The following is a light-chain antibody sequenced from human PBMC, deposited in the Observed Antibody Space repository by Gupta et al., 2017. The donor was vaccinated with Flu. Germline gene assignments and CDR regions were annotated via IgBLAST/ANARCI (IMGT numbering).Light chain of an antibody. V-gene: IGKV3-11*01. CDR1: QTVGTY. CDR2: DAS. J-gene: IGKJ5*01. CDR3: QQRVIRPPVT. Sequence: RATLSCRARQTVGTYLAWYQHNPGQAPRLLIYDASNRATVIPARFSGSGSGTDFTLTISSLVPEDFAVYYCQQRVIRPPVTFGQGTRLKIK.